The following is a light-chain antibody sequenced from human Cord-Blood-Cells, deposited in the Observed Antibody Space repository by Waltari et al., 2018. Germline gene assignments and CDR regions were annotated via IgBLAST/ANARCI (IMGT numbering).Light chain of an antibody. CDR1: QRISSW. CDR3: QQYKSYSLT. CDR2: DAS. J-gene: IGKJ4*01. Sequence: DIQMTQSPSTLSASVGDRVTITCRASQRISSWLAWYQQKPGKAPKLLIYDASSLESGGPSRFSGSGSGTEFTLTISSLQPDDLATYYCQQYKSYSLTFGGGTKVEIK. V-gene: IGKV1-5*01.